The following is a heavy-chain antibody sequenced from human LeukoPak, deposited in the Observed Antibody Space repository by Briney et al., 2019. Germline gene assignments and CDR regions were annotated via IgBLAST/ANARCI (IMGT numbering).Heavy chain of an antibody. CDR3: AVSGSPLDAFDI. V-gene: IGHV4-38-2*01. J-gene: IGHJ3*02. CDR1: GSSISSGYY. D-gene: IGHD1-26*01. Sequence: SETLSLTCAVSGSSISSGYYWGWIRQPPGKGLEWIGSIYYSGSTYYNPSLKSRVTISVDTSKNQFSLKLSSVTAADTAVYYCAVSGSPLDAFDIWGQGTMVTVSS. CDR2: IYYSGST.